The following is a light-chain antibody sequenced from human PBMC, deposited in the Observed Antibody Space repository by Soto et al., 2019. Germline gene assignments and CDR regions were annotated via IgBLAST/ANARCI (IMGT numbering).Light chain of an antibody. CDR2: AAS. J-gene: IGKJ4*01. Sequence: IQLTQSPSSLSASVGDRVTITCRASQGISSYLAWYQQKPGKAPKLLIYAASTLQSGVTSRFSGSGSGTDCTLTISCLQPEDFATYYCQQLNSYLITFGGGTKVEIK. CDR3: QQLNSYLIT. CDR1: QGISSY. V-gene: IGKV1-9*01.